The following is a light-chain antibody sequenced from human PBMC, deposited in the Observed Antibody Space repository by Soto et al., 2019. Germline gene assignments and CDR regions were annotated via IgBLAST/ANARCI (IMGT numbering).Light chain of an antibody. J-gene: IGKJ2*01. Sequence: EIVLTQSPGNLSLSPGERATLSCRASQSVTSNYLAWYQQKPGQAPRLLIYGASSRATGIPDRFSGSGSGTDFTLTISRLEPEDFAVYYCQQYGSSPYTFGQGTKLEIK. CDR2: GAS. V-gene: IGKV3-20*01. CDR3: QQYGSSPYT. CDR1: QSVTSNY.